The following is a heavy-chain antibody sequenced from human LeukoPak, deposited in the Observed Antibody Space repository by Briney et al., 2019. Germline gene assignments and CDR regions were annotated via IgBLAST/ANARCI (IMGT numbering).Heavy chain of an antibody. CDR3: VKITSVTGGDC. D-gene: IGHD1-1*01. CDR2: ISNDGSRS. CDR1: GFTFSAYA. J-gene: IGHJ4*02. V-gene: IGHV3-64D*09. Sequence: GGSLRLSCSASGFTFSAYAMYWVRQAPGKGLVYVSRISNDGSRSFYADSVKGRFTISRDNSKNTLYLQMNSLRAEDTALYYCVKITSVTGGDCWGQGTRLSVSS.